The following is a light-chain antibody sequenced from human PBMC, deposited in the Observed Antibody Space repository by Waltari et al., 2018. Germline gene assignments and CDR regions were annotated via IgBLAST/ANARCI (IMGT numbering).Light chain of an antibody. Sequence: DIQMTQSPSTLSASVGDRVTITCRASQSVSNWLAWYQQKPGRAPNLLIYKASSLEGGVPSRFSGSGSGTEFTLTISSLQPDDFATYYCHQYNSYPWTFGQGTKVEIK. CDR2: KAS. CDR3: HQYNSYPWT. CDR1: QSVSNW. V-gene: IGKV1-5*03. J-gene: IGKJ1*01.